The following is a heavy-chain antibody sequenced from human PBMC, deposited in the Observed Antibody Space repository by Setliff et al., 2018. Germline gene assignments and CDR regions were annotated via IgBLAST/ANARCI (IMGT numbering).Heavy chain of an antibody. V-gene: IGHV4-39*01. CDR3: ASWYYDFWSGYYIPGYFDY. Sequence: SETLSLTCTASGGSISSSSYYWGWIRQPPGKGLEWIGSIYYSGSTYYNPSLKSRVTISVDTSKNQFSLKLSSVTAADTAVYYCASWYYDFWSGYYIPGYFDYWGQGTLVTVSS. D-gene: IGHD3-3*01. J-gene: IGHJ4*02. CDR2: IYYSGST. CDR1: GGSISSSSYY.